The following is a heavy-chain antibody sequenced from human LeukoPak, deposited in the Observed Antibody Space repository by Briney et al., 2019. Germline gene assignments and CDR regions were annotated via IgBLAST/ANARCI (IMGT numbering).Heavy chain of an antibody. CDR2: ITYIGCNM. D-gene: IGHD7-27*01. CDR3: ARDLPGEKDY. V-gene: IGHV3-23*01. J-gene: IGHJ4*02. CDR1: GFTFSSYA. Sequence: GVTVRLSCEASGFTFSSYAMCWVRQAPGKGLEWVSSITYIGCNMYHADSVKGRFSNSRDNPKNTLYLQMSSLRAEDMAVYYCARDLPGEKDYWGQGTLVT.